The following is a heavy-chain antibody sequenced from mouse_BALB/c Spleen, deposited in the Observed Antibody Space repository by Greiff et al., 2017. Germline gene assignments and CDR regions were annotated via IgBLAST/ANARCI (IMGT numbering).Heavy chain of an antibody. J-gene: IGHJ3*01. CDR3: ARALTTAPWFAY. CDR1: GYAFTNYL. Sequence: VQLQQSGAELVRPGTSVKVSCKASGYAFTNYLIEWVKQRPGQGLEWIGVINPGSGGTNYNEKFKGKATLTADKSSSTAYMQLSSLTSDDSAVYFCARALTTAPWFAYWGQGTLVTVSA. CDR2: INPGSGGT. D-gene: IGHD1-2*01. V-gene: IGHV1-54*03.